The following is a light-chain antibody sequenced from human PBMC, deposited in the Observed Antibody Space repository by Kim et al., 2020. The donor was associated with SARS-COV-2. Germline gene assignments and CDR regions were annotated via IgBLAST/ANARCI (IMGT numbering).Light chain of an antibody. V-gene: IGLV2-11*01. CDR2: DVT. CDR3: CSYAGDYTFV. J-gene: IGLJ1*01. CDR1: SDDIGAYNY. Sequence: QSALTQPASVSGSPGQSITISCTGTSDDIGAYNYVSWFQQHPGKAPKLIIYDVTKRPSGVPDRFSGSKSGNTASLTISGLQAEDEADYYCCSYAGDYTFVFETGNKVTVL.